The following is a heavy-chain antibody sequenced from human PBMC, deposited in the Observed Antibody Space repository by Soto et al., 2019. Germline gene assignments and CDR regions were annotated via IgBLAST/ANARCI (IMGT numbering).Heavy chain of an antibody. CDR2: INPSGGST. CDR3: ARDQITDKYYDFWSGYHYYYYGMDV. V-gene: IGHV1-46*01. J-gene: IGHJ6*02. D-gene: IGHD3-3*01. Sequence: ASVKVSCKASGYTFTSYYMHWVRQAPGQGLEWMGIINPSGGSTSYAQKFQGRVTMTRDTYTSTVYMELSSLRSEDTAVYYCARDQITDKYYDFWSGYHYYYYGMDVWGQGTTVTVSS. CDR1: GYTFTSYY.